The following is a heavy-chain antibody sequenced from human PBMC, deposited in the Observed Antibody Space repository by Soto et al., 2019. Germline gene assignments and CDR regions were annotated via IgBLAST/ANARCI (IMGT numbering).Heavy chain of an antibody. CDR1: GYNFTSYD. V-gene: IGHV1-8*01. J-gene: IGHJ6*02. D-gene: IGHD2-2*01. CDR2: MNPNRGNT. CDR3: ARERGYCSSTSCYPDV. Sequence: VQLVQSGAAVKKPGASVKVCCKTSGYNFTSYDINWVRQATGQGLEWMGWMNPNRGNTGYAQKFQGRVTMTRNTYRRTDYMELSSLRSEDTAVYYCARERGYCSSTSCYPDVWGQGTTVTVSS.